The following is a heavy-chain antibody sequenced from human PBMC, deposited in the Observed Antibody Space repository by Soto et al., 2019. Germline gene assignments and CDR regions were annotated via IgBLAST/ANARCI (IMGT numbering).Heavy chain of an antibody. V-gene: IGHV1-18*01. J-gene: IGHJ2*01. CDR1: GYTFTSYG. D-gene: IGHD3-9*01. Sequence: QVQLVQSGAEVKKPGASVKVSCKASGYTFTSYGISWVRQAPGQGLEWMGWISAYNGNTNYAQKLQGRVTMTTDTSTSTAYMELMSLRSDDTAVYYCARDHMYYDILTGYYTHWYFDLWGRGTLVTVAS. CDR2: ISAYNGNT. CDR3: ARDHMYYDILTGYYTHWYFDL.